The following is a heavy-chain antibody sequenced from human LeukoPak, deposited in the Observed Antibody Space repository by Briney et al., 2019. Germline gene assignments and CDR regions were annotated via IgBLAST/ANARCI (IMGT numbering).Heavy chain of an antibody. CDR1: GYTFTGYY. CDR2: INPNSGGT. V-gene: IGHV1-2*02. Sequence: ASVKVSCKASGYTFTGYYMHWVRQAPGQGLEWMGWINPNSGGTNYAQKFQGRVTMTRDTSISTAYMELSRLRSDDTAVYYCARPRLAAAGWFDGWGQGTLVTVSS. CDR3: ARPRLAAAGWFDG. D-gene: IGHD6-13*01. J-gene: IGHJ5*02.